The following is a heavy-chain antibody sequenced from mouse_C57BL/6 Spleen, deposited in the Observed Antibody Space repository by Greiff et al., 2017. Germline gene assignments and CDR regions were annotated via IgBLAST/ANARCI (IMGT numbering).Heavy chain of an antibody. CDR1: GFSLTSYG. CDR2: IWSGGST. J-gene: IGHJ4*01. CDR3: ARYYGSSPYYYAMDY. Sequence: QVQLQQSGPGLVQPSQSLSITCTVSGFSLTSYGVHWVRQSPGKGLEWLGVIWSGGSTDYNAAFISRLSISKDNSKSQVFFKMNSLQADDTAIYYCARYYGSSPYYYAMDYWGQGTSVTVSS. D-gene: IGHD1-1*01. V-gene: IGHV2-2*01.